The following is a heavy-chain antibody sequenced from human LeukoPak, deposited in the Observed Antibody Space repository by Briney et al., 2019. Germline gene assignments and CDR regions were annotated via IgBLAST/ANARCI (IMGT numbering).Heavy chain of an antibody. Sequence: GRSLRLSCAASGFTFSSHGMPWVRQAPGKGLEWVAVTSYDGSTKYYADSAKGRFNISRDNSKNTLYLQMNSLRVDDTAVYYCAKDATLFGDQYFDYWGQGTLVIVSS. V-gene: IGHV3-30*18. D-gene: IGHD3-10*01. CDR2: TSYDGSTK. CDR1: GFTFSSHG. CDR3: AKDATLFGDQYFDY. J-gene: IGHJ4*02.